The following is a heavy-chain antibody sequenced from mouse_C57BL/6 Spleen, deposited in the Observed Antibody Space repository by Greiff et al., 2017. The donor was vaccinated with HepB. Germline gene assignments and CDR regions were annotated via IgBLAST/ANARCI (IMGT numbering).Heavy chain of an antibody. J-gene: IGHJ3*01. CDR3: ATLDSSAWFAY. CDR2: ISSGGSYT. D-gene: IGHD3-2*02. V-gene: IGHV5-6*01. Sequence: EVQLVESGGDLVKPGGSLKLSCAASGFTFSSYGMSWVRQTPDKRLEWVATISSGGSYTYYPDSVKGRFTISRDNAKNTLYLQMSSLKSEDTAMYYCATLDSSAWFAYWGQGTLVTVSA. CDR1: GFTFSSYG.